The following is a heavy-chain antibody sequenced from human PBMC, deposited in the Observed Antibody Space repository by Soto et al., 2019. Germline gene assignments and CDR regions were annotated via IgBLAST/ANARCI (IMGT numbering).Heavy chain of an antibody. J-gene: IGHJ6*02. CDR2: INHSGST. Sequence: QVQLQQWGAGLLKPSETLSLTCAVYGGSFSGYYWSWIRQPPGKGLEWIGEINHSGSTNYNPSLKSRVTISVDTSKNQFSLKLSSVTAADTAVYYCARARTRSSAYYYYGMDVWGQGTTVTVSS. CDR3: ARARTRSSAYYYYGMDV. CDR1: GGSFSGYY. V-gene: IGHV4-34*01. D-gene: IGHD6-6*01.